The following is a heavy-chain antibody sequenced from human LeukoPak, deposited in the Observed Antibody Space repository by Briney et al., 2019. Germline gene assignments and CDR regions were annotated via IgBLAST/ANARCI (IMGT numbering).Heavy chain of an antibody. D-gene: IGHD6-19*01. CDR2: FVNKAT. Sequence: SETLSLTCTVSGGSISSYSWSWVRQTPDKGLEWIGSFVNKATKYNPSLESRVAISVDTSKNQFSLRLRSVTTAGRASYYCARDTTVASGMQYWGPGTMVTVSS. V-gene: IGHV4-59*01. J-gene: IGHJ4*02. CDR1: GGSISSYS. CDR3: ARDTTVASGMQY.